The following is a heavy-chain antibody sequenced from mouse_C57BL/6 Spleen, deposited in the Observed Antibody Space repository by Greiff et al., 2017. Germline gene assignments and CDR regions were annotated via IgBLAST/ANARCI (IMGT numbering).Heavy chain of an antibody. D-gene: IGHD2-2*01. J-gene: IGHJ4*01. CDR2: ISGGGGNT. V-gene: IGHV5-9*01. CDR3: ARHRGLRGAMDY. Sequence: SGGGFVKPGGSLQLSCAASGFTFSSYTMSWVRQTPEKRLEWVATISGGGGNTYYPDSVKGRFTISRDNAKNTLYLQMSSLRSEDTALYYCARHRGLRGAMDYWGQGTSVTVSS. CDR1: GFTFSSYT.